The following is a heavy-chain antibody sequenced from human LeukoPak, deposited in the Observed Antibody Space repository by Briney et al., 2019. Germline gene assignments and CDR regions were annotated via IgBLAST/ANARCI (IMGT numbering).Heavy chain of an antibody. V-gene: IGHV4-31*03. CDR1: GGSISSGGYY. Sequence: SETLSLTCTVSGGSISSGGYYWSWIRQHPGKGLEWIGYIYYSGSTYYNPSLKSRVTISVDTSKNQFSLKLSSVTAADTAVYYCARGLRLRYSSGWYKKGFDYWGQGTLVTVSS. CDR2: IYYSGST. D-gene: IGHD6-19*01. J-gene: IGHJ4*02. CDR3: ARGLRLRYSSGWYKKGFDY.